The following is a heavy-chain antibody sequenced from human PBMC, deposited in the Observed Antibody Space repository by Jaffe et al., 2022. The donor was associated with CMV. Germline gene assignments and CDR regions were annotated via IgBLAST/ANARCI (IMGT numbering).Heavy chain of an antibody. CDR2: IWYDGSNK. V-gene: IGHV3-33*08. J-gene: IGHJ4*02. CDR1: GFTFSSYG. D-gene: IGHD1-1*01. Sequence: QVQLVESGGGVVQPGRSLRLSCAASGFTFSSYGMHWVRQAPGKGLEWVAVIWYDGSNKYYADSVKGRFTISRDNSKNTLYLQMNSLRAEDTAVYYCARAGLERLGFYYWGQGTLVTVSS. CDR3: ARAGLERLGFYY.